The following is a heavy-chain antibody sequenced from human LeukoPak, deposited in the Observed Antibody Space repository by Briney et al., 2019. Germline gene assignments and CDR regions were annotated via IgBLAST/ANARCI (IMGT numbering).Heavy chain of an antibody. Sequence: PSETLSLTCAVYGGSFSGYYWSWIRQPPGKGLEWIGEINHSGSTNYNPSLKSRVTISVDTSKNQFSLKLSSVTAADTAGYYCARGSGLADYWGQGTLVTVSS. CDR2: INHSGST. CDR1: GGSFSGYY. V-gene: IGHV4-34*01. D-gene: IGHD6-6*01. J-gene: IGHJ4*02. CDR3: ARGSGLADY.